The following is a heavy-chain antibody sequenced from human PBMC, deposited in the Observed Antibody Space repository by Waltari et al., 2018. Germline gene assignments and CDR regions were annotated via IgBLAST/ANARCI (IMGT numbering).Heavy chain of an antibody. V-gene: IGHV3-30*18. J-gene: IGHJ4*02. Sequence: QVQLVESGGGVVQPGRSLRLSCAAPGFTFCSYGMHWVRQAPGTGLVWVAVIAYDGSNKYYADSGKGRFTISRDNSKNTLYLQMNSLRAEDTAVYYCAKGTRVVLRYFDWLSPVDYWGQGTLVTVSS. CDR2: IAYDGSNK. CDR3: AKGTRVVLRYFDWLSPVDY. D-gene: IGHD3-9*01. CDR1: GFTFCSYG.